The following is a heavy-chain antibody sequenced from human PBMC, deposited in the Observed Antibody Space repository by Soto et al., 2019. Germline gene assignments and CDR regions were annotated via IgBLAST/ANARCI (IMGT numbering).Heavy chain of an antibody. J-gene: IGHJ5*02. CDR2: ISAYNGNT. Sequence: QVQLVQSGAKVKKPGASVKVSCKASGYTFTSYGVTWVRQAPGQGLEWMGWISAYNGNTNYPQKFQGRVTMTTDTSTSTAYMELRSLRSDDTAVYYCARGRRVMTFGGDTLGWFDPWGQGTQVTVSS. CDR1: GYTFTSYG. D-gene: IGHD3-16*01. V-gene: IGHV1-18*01. CDR3: ARGRRVMTFGGDTLGWFDP.